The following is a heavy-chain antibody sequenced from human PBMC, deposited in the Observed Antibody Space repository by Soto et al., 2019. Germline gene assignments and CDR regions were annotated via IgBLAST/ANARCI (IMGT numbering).Heavy chain of an antibody. J-gene: IGHJ5*02. D-gene: IGHD2-2*01. V-gene: IGHV4-30-4*01. CDR1: GGSISSGDYY. CDR3: ARVDYCSSTSCYNSGFDP. Sequence: SETRSRTCTVSGGSISSGDYYWIWIRQPPGKVLEWIGYIYYSGSTYYNPSLKSRVTISVDTSKNQFSLKLSSVTAADTAVYYCARVDYCSSTSCYNSGFDPWGQGTLVTVSS. CDR2: IYYSGST.